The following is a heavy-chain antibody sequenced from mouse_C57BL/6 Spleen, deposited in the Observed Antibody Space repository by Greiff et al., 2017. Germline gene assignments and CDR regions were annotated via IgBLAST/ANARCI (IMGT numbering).Heavy chain of an antibody. V-gene: IGHV5-12*01. CDR1: GYTFSDYY. CDR3: ARRDGYKYYFDY. Sequence: EVKLVESGGGLVQPGGSLKLSCAASGYTFSDYYMYWVRQTPEKSLEWVAYISNGGGSTYYPATVKSRFTISRDNAKNSLYLQMSHLKSEDTAMYYCARRDGYKYYFDYWGQGTTLTVSS. D-gene: IGHD2-3*01. J-gene: IGHJ2*01. CDR2: ISNGGGST.